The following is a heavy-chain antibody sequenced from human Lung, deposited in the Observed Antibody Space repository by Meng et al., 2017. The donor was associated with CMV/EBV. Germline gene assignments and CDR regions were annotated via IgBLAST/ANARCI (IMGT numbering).Heavy chain of an antibody. CDR1: GFTFSSYA. CDR2: ISGSGGST. J-gene: IGHJ6*02. V-gene: IGHV3-23*01. CDR3: AKDLGGETDFWSGYLYCYYYYGMDV. D-gene: IGHD3-3*01. Sequence: GESLKISCAASGFTFSSYAMSWVRQAPGKGLEWVSAISGSGGSTYYADSVKGRFTISRDNSKNTLYLQMNSLRAEDTAVYYCAKDLGGETDFWSGYLYCYYYYGMDVWGQGTTVTVSS.